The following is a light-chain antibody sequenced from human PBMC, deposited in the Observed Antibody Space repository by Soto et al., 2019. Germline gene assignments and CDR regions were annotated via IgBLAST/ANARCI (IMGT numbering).Light chain of an antibody. V-gene: IGKV1-5*01. CDR2: DGS. J-gene: IGKJ1*01. CDR3: QQYSSFSS. CDR1: QSISTW. Sequence: DIRMTQSPSTLSASVGDRVTLTCRASQSISTWLAWYQQKPGKAPKFLIFDGSSLQSGVPSRFSGSGSGTEFTLTISSLQPDDFATYYCQQYSSFSSFGQGTKVDIK.